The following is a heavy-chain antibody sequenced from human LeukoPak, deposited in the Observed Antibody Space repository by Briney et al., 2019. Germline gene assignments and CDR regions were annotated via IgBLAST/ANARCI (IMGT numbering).Heavy chain of an antibody. Sequence: SETLSLTCTVSGGSISSSSYYWGWIRQPPGEGLEWIGSIYYSGSTYYNPSLKSRVTISVDTSKNQFSLKLSSVTAADTAVYYCARVFGHGRDYYYYQMDVWGKGTTVTVSS. J-gene: IGHJ6*03. CDR1: GGSISSSSYY. D-gene: IGHD3-3*01. V-gene: IGHV4-39*07. CDR3: ARVFGHGRDYYYYQMDV. CDR2: IYYSGST.